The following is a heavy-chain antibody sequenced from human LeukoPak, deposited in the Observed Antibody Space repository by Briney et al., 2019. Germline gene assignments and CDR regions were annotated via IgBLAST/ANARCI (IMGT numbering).Heavy chain of an antibody. V-gene: IGHV1-46*01. J-gene: IGHJ1*01. Sequence: ASVKVSCKTSGYTFTSYYLHWVRQAPGQGPEWMGTINPSGGGTSYAQKFQGRVTMTRDTSTSTVYMELSSLRSEDTALYYCARQSDGSGYSDMYFQHWGQGTLVSVPS. CDR1: GYTFTSYY. CDR3: ARQSDGSGYSDMYFQH. CDR2: INPSGGGT. D-gene: IGHD3-3*01.